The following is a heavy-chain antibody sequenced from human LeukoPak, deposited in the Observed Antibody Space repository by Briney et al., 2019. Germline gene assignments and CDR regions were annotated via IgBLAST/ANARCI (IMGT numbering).Heavy chain of an antibody. CDR3: AKAATVTTSDGWYFDL. D-gene: IGHD4-17*01. J-gene: IGHJ2*01. CDR1: GFTFSSYA. V-gene: IGHV3-64*04. Sequence: PGGSLRLSCSASGFTFSSYAMHWVRQAPGKGLEYVSAISSNGGSTYYADSVKGRFTISRDNSKNTLYLQMNSLRAEDTAVYYCAKAATVTTSDGWYFDLWGRGTLVTVSS. CDR2: ISSNGGST.